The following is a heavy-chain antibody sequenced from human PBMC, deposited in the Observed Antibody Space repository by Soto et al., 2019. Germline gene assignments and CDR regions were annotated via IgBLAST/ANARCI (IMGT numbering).Heavy chain of an antibody. J-gene: IGHJ6*02. CDR2: ISGSGGST. Sequence: EVQLLESGGGLVQPGGSLRLSCAASGFTFSSYAMSWVRQAPGKGLEWVSAISGSGGSTYYADSVKGRFTISRDNSKNTLYLHMNSLRAEDTAVYYCAKPLLRVYYYYGMDVWGQGTTVTVSS. CDR3: AKPLLRVYYYYGMDV. V-gene: IGHV3-23*01. D-gene: IGHD3-10*01. CDR1: GFTFSSYA.